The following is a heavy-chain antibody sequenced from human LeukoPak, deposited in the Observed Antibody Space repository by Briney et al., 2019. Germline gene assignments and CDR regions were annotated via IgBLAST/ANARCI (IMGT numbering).Heavy chain of an antibody. CDR3: ARRLGDGYRGAFDI. CDR1: GGSINSDD. Sequence: SETLSLTCAVSGGSINSDDWSWIRRPPGKGLEWIGHIHHSGRSNYNPSLVSRVTLSVDMSRNQFSLKLSSVTAADTAVYYCARRLGDGYRGAFDIWGQGTMVTVSS. J-gene: IGHJ3*02. D-gene: IGHD5-24*01. V-gene: IGHV4-59*08. CDR2: IHHSGRS.